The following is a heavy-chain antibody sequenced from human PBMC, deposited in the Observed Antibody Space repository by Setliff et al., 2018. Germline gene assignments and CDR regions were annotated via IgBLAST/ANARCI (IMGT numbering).Heavy chain of an antibody. CDR3: ARHKSNGSGSYPSLYMDV. CDR1: GGSISSYY. J-gene: IGHJ6*03. V-gene: IGHV4-4*08. D-gene: IGHD3-10*01. CDR2: IYASGST. Sequence: SETLSLTCTVSGGSISSYYWGWIRQPPGKGLEWIGYIYASGSTNYNPSLKSRLIISVDAPDNQFSVKLSSVTAADTAVYYCARHKSNGSGSYPSLYMDVWGKGIMVTVSS.